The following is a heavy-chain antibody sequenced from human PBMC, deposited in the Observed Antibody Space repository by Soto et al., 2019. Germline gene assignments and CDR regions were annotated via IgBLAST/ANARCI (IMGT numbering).Heavy chain of an antibody. V-gene: IGHV4-39*01. J-gene: IGHJ4*02. D-gene: IGHD3-10*01. Sequence: PSETLSLTCAVSGGSISSGGYYWGWIRQPPGKGLEWIGSIYYSGSTYYNPSLKSRVTISVDTSKNQFSLKLSSVTAADTAVYYCAGDYGSGNHFDYWGQGTLVTVSS. CDR2: IYYSGST. CDR3: AGDYGSGNHFDY. CDR1: GGSISSGGYY.